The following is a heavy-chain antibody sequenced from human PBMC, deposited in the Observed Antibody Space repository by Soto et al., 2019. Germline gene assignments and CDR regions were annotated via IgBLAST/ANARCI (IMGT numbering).Heavy chain of an antibody. CDR1: GPTFSSYA. Sequence: PVKASCKAAGPTFSSYAISWVLLAPEQGLEWMGGIIPMLGTANYAQKFQGRVTITADESTSTGYMELSSLRSEDKAVYYCARGGEGVVRGYYCYGRDVWGKGTTGT. D-gene: IGHD2-15*01. J-gene: IGHJ6*04. V-gene: IGHV1-69*13. CDR2: IIPMLGTA. CDR3: ARGGEGVVRGYYCYGRDV.